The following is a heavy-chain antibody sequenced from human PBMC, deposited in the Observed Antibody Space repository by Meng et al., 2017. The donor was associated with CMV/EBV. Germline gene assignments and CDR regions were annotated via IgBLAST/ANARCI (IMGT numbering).Heavy chain of an antibody. Sequence: SETLSLTCAVYGGSFSGYYWSWIRQPPGKGLEWIGEINHSGSTNYNPSLKSRVTISEDTSKNQFSLKLSSVTAADTAVYYCARRHIRRITMVRGVIDWFDPWGQGTLVTVSS. CDR1: GGSFSGYY. J-gene: IGHJ5*02. D-gene: IGHD3-10*01. CDR2: INHSGST. CDR3: ARRHIRRITMVRGVIDWFDP. V-gene: IGHV4-34*01.